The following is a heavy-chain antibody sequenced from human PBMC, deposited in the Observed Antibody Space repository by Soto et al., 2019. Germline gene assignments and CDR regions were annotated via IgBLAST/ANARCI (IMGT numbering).Heavy chain of an antibody. Sequence: GPTLVNPTHTLTMTCTLSGFSLSTSVVVVGWIRQPPGKALEWLALIYWNDDKRYSPSLKSRLTITKDTSKNQVVLTMTNMDPVDTATYYCARIIAVAGTDYWGQGNLVTGSS. CDR2: IYWNDDK. CDR3: ARIIAVAGTDY. CDR1: GFSLSTSVVV. V-gene: IGHV2-5*01. J-gene: IGHJ4*02. D-gene: IGHD6-19*01.